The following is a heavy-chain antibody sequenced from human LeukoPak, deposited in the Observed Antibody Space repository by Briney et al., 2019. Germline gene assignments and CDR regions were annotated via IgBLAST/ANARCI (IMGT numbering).Heavy chain of an antibody. CDR3: VKGGNGYRGVIDY. CDR2: LSWNSGNL. J-gene: IGHJ4*02. V-gene: IGHV3-9*01. D-gene: IGHD5-18*01. CDR1: GFTFDDYA. Sequence: PGGSLRLSCAASGFTFDDYAMPWVRQAPGKGLEWVSGLSWNSGNLGYADSVKGRFTISRDNAKKSLFLQMNSLRAEDTALYYCVKGGNGYRGVIDYWGQGTLVTVSS.